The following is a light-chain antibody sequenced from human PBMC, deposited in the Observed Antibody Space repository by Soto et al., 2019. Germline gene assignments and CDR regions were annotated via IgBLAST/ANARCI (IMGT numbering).Light chain of an antibody. CDR3: LQYGTAPRT. CDR2: GAS. CDR1: QDIITKK. V-gene: IGKV3-20*01. J-gene: IGKJ1*01. Sequence: EIVLTQSPGTLSLSPGERASLSCRAAQDIITKKLAWYQQKPGHTPRLLIYGASNRAPGIPDRFSGSGSGTDFTLTISGVGPEGSAVYCCLQYGTAPRTFGQGTNVDI.